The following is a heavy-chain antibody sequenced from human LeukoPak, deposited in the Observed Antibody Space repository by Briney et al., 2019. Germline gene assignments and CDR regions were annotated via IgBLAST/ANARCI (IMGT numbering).Heavy chain of an antibody. CDR1: GFSFSSHW. J-gene: IGHJ5*02. CDR2: INQDGGVK. V-gene: IGHV3-7*05. Sequence: PGGPLRLSCAASGFSFSSHWMNWVRQAPGKGLEWVANINQDGGVKYYVDSVKGRFTISRDNSKNSLFLQMNSLRAEDTAVYHCARGMTVAANWFDPWGQGTLVTVSS. CDR3: ARGMTVAANWFDP. D-gene: IGHD6-19*01.